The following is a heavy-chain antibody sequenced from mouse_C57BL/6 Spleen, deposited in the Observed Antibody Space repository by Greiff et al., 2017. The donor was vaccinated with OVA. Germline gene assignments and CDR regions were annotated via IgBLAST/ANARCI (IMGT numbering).Heavy chain of an antibody. D-gene: IGHD2-2*01. CDR2: ISDGGSYT. V-gene: IGHV5-4*03. CDR3: ARGFYYGYDYYFDY. Sequence: EVMLVESGGGLVKPGGSLKLSCAASGFTFSSYAMSWVRQTPEKRLEWVATISDGGSYTYYPDNVKGRFTISRDNAKNNLYLQMSHLKSEDTAMYYCARGFYYGYDYYFDYWGQGTTLTVSS. J-gene: IGHJ2*01. CDR1: GFTFSSYA.